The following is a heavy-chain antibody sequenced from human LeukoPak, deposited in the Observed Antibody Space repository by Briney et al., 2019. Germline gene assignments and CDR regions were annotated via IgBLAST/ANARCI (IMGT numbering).Heavy chain of an antibody. CDR3: VKDRAVDC. CDR1: GFSFSSLD. J-gene: IGHJ4*02. Sequence: PGGSLRLSCPASGFSFSSLDMHWVRQAPGKGLEYVSSISGNGRPTYYRDSVRGRFTISRDNSKNTLYLQMSSLRSEDTAVYYCVKDRAVDCWGQGTLVTVSP. CDR2: ISGNGRPT. V-gene: IGHV3-64D*06.